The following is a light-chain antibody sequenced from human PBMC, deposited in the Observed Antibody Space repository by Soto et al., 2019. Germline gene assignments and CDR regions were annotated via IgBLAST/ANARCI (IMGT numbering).Light chain of an antibody. CDR1: QGIIDY. Sequence: DIQMTQSPSSLSASVGDRVTITCRASQGIIDYLAWYQQKPGKAPKLLIYAASTLQSGVPSRVSCSRAGTDFTLNISSLQPEDVATYYCPKYNSAPRTFGQGNKVESK. CDR2: AAS. J-gene: IGKJ1*01. CDR3: PKYNSAPRT. V-gene: IGKV1-27*01.